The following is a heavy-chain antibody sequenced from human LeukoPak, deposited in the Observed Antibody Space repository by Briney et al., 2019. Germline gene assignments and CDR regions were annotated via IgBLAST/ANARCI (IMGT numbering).Heavy chain of an antibody. CDR3: ARDFSSSLADY. D-gene: IGHD6-13*01. V-gene: IGHV4-39*07. CDR2: IYYSGST. J-gene: IGHJ4*02. CDR1: GGSISSSSYY. Sequence: SETLSLTCTVSGGSISSSSYYWGWIRQPPGKGLEWIGSIYYSGSTYYNPSLKSRVTISVDTSKNQFSLKLSSVTAADTAVYYCARDFSSSLADYWGQGTLVTVSS.